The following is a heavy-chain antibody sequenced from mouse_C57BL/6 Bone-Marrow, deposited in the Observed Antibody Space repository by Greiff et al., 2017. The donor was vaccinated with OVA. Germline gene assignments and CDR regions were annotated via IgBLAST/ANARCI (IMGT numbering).Heavy chain of an antibody. J-gene: IGHJ1*03. Sequence: VQLQQPGPELVKPGASVKISCKASGYSFTDYNMNWVKQSNGQSLEWIGVINPNYGTTSYNQKFKGKATLTVDQSSSTAYMQHNSLTSEDSAVYYCGRSANWDSEFDVWGTGTTVTVSS. CDR2: INPNYGTT. V-gene: IGHV1-39*01. CDR3: GRSANWDSEFDV. CDR1: GYSFTDYN. D-gene: IGHD4-1*01.